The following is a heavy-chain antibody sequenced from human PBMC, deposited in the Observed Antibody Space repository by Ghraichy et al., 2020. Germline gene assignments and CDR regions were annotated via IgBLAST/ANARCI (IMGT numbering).Heavy chain of an antibody. CDR2: IYYSGST. Sequence: SETLSLTCTVSGGSISSSSYYWGWIRQPPGKGLEWIGSIYYSGSTYYNPSLKSRVTISVDTSKNQFSLKLSSVTAADTAVYYCARQHWNGDYRLFRFDPWGQGTLVTVSS. CDR1: GGSISSSSYY. D-gene: IGHD4-17*01. CDR3: ARQHWNGDYRLFRFDP. V-gene: IGHV4-39*01. J-gene: IGHJ5*02.